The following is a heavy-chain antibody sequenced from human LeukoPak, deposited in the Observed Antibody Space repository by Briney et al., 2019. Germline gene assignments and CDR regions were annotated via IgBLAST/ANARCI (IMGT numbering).Heavy chain of an antibody. CDR2: ISSDGSST. CDR1: GFSFSYNA. CDR3: ARERLDGNWIDP. D-gene: IGHD6-19*01. V-gene: IGHV3-64*01. Sequence: GGSLRLSCAASGFSFSYNAMHWVRQAPGKGLEYVAAISSDGSSTYYANSVKGRFTISRDNSKNTLYLQMGSLRDEDMAVYYCARERLDGNWIDPWGQGTLVIVSS. J-gene: IGHJ5*02.